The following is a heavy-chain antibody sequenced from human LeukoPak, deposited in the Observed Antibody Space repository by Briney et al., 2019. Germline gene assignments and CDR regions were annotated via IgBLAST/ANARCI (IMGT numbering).Heavy chain of an antibody. V-gene: IGHV1-58*02. Sequence: SVKVSCKASGLTFTSSAMQWVRQARGQRLEWIGWIVVGSGNTNYAQKFQERVTITRDMSTSTAYMELSSLRSEDTAVYYCAADYYDSSGPTGPWGQGTLVTVSS. J-gene: IGHJ5*02. CDR3: AADYYDSSGPTGP. D-gene: IGHD3-22*01. CDR2: IVVGSGNT. CDR1: GLTFTSSA.